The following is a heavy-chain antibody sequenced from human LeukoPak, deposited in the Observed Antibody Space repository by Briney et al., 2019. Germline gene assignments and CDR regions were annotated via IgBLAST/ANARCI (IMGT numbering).Heavy chain of an antibody. CDR3: ARGGNGWYSDY. V-gene: IGHV4-34*01. J-gene: IGHJ4*02. Sequence: SETLSPTCAVYGGSFSGYYWSWIRQPPGKGLEWIGDINHRGSTNYNPSLKSRVTISVDTSKNQLSLKLSSVTAADTAVYYCARGGNGWYSDYWGQGTLVTVSS. D-gene: IGHD6-19*01. CDR1: GGSFSGYY. CDR2: INHRGST.